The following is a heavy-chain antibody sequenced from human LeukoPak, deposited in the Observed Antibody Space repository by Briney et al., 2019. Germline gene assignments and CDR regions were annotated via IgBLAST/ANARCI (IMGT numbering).Heavy chain of an antibody. V-gene: IGHV3-21*01. CDR1: GFTFSSYS. CDR2: ISESSIYI. J-gene: IGHJ4*02. CDR3: ARVPRSGNHFDY. Sequence: PGGSLRLSCAASGFTFSSYSMNWVRHAPGKGLEWVSSISESSIYINYADSVKGRFTISRDNAKNSLYLQMNSLRAEDTAVYYCARVPRSGNHFDYWGQGTLVTVSS. D-gene: IGHD1-26*01.